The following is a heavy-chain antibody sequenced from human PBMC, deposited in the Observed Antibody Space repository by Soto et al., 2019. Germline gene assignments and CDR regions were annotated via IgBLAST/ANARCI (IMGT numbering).Heavy chain of an antibody. V-gene: IGHV3-23*01. Sequence: EVQLLESGGGLVQPGGSLRLSCAASGFTFSSYAMSWVRQAPGKGLEWVSAISGSGGSTYYADSVKGRFTISRDNSKNTLYLQMNSLRAEDTAVYYCAKEGYFDSSGYYFQGGMDVWGQGTTVTVSS. D-gene: IGHD3-22*01. CDR2: ISGSGGST. J-gene: IGHJ6*02. CDR3: AKEGYFDSSGYYFQGGMDV. CDR1: GFTFSSYA.